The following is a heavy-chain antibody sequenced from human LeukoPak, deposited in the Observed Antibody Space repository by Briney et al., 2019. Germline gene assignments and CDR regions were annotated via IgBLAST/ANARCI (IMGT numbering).Heavy chain of an antibody. Sequence: TGGSLRLSCAASGFSFSSHNLNWVRQAPGKGLEWVSSLRTSSIYIYYADSVKGRFTVSRDNARNSLYLQLNSLRAEDTAVYYCASNWGGSGWYHYYYMDVWGKGTTVTVSS. CDR1: GFSFSSHN. J-gene: IGHJ6*03. V-gene: IGHV3-21*01. CDR3: ASNWGGSGWYHYYYMDV. CDR2: LRTSSIYI. D-gene: IGHD6-19*01.